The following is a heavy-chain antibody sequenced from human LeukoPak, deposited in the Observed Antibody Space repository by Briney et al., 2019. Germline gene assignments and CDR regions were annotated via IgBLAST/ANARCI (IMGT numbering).Heavy chain of an antibody. J-gene: IGHJ4*02. CDR3: ARENYPGVVVAGYFDS. Sequence: PSETLSLTCTISGGSISTYYWSWVRQPPGKGLEWIGSIYYSGSTNYNPSLKSRVAISLDTSNNQFSLKLRSVTAADTAVYYCARENYPGVVVAGYFDSWGQGTLVTVSS. V-gene: IGHV4-59*01. D-gene: IGHD6-19*01. CDR2: IYYSGST. CDR1: GGSISTYY.